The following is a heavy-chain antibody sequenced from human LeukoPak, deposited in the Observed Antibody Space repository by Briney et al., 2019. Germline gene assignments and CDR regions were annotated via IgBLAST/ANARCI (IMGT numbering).Heavy chain of an antibody. Sequence: SETLSLTCTVSGYSISSGYYWGWIRQPPGKGLEWIGSIYHSGSTYYNPSLKSRVTISVDTSKNQFSLKLSSVTAADTAVYYCARGGGYSYGYPFDYWGQGTLVTVSS. CDR3: ARGGGYSYGYPFDY. V-gene: IGHV4-38-2*02. J-gene: IGHJ4*02. CDR2: IYHSGST. D-gene: IGHD5-18*01. CDR1: GYSISSGYY.